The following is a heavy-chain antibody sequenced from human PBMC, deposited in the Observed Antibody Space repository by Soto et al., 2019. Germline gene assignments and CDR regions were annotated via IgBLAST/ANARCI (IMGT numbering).Heavy chain of an antibody. J-gene: IGHJ4*02. CDR1: GFTFSSYG. CDR3: ATVPAANDY. Sequence: QVQLVESGGGVVQPGRSQRLSCAASGFTFSSYGMHWVRQAPGKGLEWVAVISYDGSNKYYADSVKGRFTISRDNSKNTLYLQMNSLRAEDTAVYYCATVPAANDYWGQGTLVTVSS. V-gene: IGHV3-30*03. CDR2: ISYDGSNK. D-gene: IGHD2-2*01.